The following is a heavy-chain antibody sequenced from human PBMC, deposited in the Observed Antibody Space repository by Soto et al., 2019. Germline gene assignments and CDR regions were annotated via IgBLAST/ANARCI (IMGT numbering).Heavy chain of an antibody. J-gene: IGHJ4*02. V-gene: IGHV4-4*07. CDR1: GGSINSYW. CDR2: VYSSGTT. D-gene: IGHD3-10*01. CDR3: ARDIGSYAYGEGY. Sequence: SETLSLTCSVSGGSINSYWWSWIRQPAGKGLEWIGRVYSSGTTDYNPSLNSRATMSVETSKNQFSLKLSSVTAADTAVYYCARDIGSYAYGEGYWGQGIQVTV.